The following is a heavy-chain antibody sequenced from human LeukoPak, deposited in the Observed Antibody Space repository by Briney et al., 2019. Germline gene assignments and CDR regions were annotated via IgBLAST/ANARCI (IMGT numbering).Heavy chain of an antibody. V-gene: IGHV3-11*04. CDR2: ISSSGSTI. CDR1: GFTFSDYY. J-gene: IGHJ6*03. Sequence: GGSLRLSCAASGFTFSDYYRSWIRQAPGKGLEWVSYISSSGSTIYYADSVKGRFTISRDNAKNSLYLQMNSLRAEDTAVYYCARGGGYSYGRAYYYYYYMDVWGKGTTVTVSS. D-gene: IGHD5-18*01. CDR3: ARGGGYSYGRAYYYYYYMDV.